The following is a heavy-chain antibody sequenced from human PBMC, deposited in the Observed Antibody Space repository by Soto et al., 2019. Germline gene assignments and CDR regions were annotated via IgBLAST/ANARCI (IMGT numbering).Heavy chain of an antibody. CDR1: GYTFTSYD. J-gene: IGHJ6*02. CDR3: ARWPVGYYYYGMAV. CDR2: MNPNSGKT. Sequence: QVQLVQSGAEVKKPGASVKVSCKASGYTFTSYDINWVRQATGQGLEWMGWMNPNSGKTGYAQEFQGRSTMTTNTSISKASMELSSARSEATAVYYCARWPVGYYYYGMAVWGQGTTVTVSS. V-gene: IGHV1-8*01.